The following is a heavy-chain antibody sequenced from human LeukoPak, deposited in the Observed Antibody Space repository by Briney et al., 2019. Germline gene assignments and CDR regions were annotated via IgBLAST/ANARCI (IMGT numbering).Heavy chain of an antibody. J-gene: IGHJ6*02. CDR1: GGSFSGYY. V-gene: IGHV4-34*01. CDR2: INHSGST. D-gene: IGHD3-3*01. CDR3: ARAAHDFWSGPLGMDV. Sequence: SETLSLTCAVYGGSFSGYYWSWIRQPPGKGLEWIGEINHSGSTNYNPSLKGRVTISVDTSKNQFSLKLSSVTAADTAVYYCARAAHDFWSGPLGMDVWGQGTTVTVSS.